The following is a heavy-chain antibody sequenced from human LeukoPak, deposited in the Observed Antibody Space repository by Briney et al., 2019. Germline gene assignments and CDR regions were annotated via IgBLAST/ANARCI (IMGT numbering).Heavy chain of an antibody. CDR2: IKQDGSEK. V-gene: IGHV3-7*01. J-gene: IGHJ4*02. Sequence: GGSLRLSCAASGFTFSSYWMSWVRQAPGKGLEWVANIKQDGSEKYYVDSVKGRFTISGDNAKNSLYLQMNSLRAEDTAVYYCASNRPESIAARMFDYWGQGTLVTVSS. D-gene: IGHD6-6*01. CDR3: ASNRPESIAARMFDY. CDR1: GFTFSSYW.